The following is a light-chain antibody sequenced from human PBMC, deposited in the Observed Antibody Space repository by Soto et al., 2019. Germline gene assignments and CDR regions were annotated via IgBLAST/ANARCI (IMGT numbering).Light chain of an antibody. Sequence: QLVLTQSPSASASLGASVNLTCTLSSGHSSYAIAWHQQQPEKGPRYLMNLNSDGSHSKGDGIPDRFSGSSSGAERYLTISSLQSEDEADYYCQTWGTGIRVFGGGTQLTVL. V-gene: IGLV4-69*01. CDR3: QTWGTGIRV. CDR1: SGHSSYA. J-gene: IGLJ7*01. CDR2: LNSDGSH.